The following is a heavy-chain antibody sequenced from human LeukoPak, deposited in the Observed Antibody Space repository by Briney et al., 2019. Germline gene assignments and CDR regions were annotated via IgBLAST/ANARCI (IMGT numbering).Heavy chain of an antibody. Sequence: ASVKVSCKASGYTFTGYYMHWVRQAPGQGLEWMGWINPNSGGTNYAQKFQGRVTMTRDTSISTAYMELSRLRSDDTAVYYCARAAAAGTIFDYWGQGTLVTVSS. CDR1: GYTFTGYY. CDR3: ARAAAAGTIFDY. CDR2: INPNSGGT. J-gene: IGHJ4*02. D-gene: IGHD6-13*01. V-gene: IGHV1-2*02.